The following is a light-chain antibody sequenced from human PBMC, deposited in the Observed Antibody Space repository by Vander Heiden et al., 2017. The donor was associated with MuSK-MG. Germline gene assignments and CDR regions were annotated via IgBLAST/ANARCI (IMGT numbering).Light chain of an antibody. J-gene: IGKJ2*01. CDR2: AAS. V-gene: IGKV1-9*01. CDR3: QQLNSSPYT. CDR1: QGISSY. Sequence: IQLTQSPSSLSASAGDRVTITCRASQGISSYLAWYQQKPGKAPKLLIYAASTLQSGVPSRFSGSGSGTDFTLTISSLQPEDFATYYCQQLNSSPYTFGQGTKMDIK.